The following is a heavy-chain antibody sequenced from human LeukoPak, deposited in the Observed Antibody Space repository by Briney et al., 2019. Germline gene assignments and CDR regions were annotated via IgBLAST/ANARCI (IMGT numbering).Heavy chain of an antibody. CDR3: ARPKTLGGYNYEFEF. Sequence: GESLKISCKGSGYSFPNYWIGWVRQMPGKGLEWIGIVYPATSDTTYSPSFQGQVTISADKSSSTAYLQWSSLKASDTAIYYCARPKTLGGYNYEFEFWGQGTLVTVSS. J-gene: IGHJ4*02. D-gene: IGHD5-18*01. V-gene: IGHV5-51*01. CDR2: VYPATSDT. CDR1: GYSFPNYW.